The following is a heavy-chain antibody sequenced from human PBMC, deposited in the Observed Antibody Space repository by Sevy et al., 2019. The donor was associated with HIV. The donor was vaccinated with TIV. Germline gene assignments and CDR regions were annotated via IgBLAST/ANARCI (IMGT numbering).Heavy chain of an antibody. Sequence: GGSLRLSCAASGFTFSIYSMTWVRQAPEKGLEWVANIKQDGSKKYYVDSVKGRFIMSRDNAKNSLYLEMNSLRAEDTAVYYCARLKLHYDPYYFDLWGQGTLVTVSS. J-gene: IGHJ4*02. D-gene: IGHD3-16*01. CDR1: GFTFSIYS. CDR3: ARLKLHYDPYYFDL. V-gene: IGHV3-7*01. CDR2: IKQDGSKK.